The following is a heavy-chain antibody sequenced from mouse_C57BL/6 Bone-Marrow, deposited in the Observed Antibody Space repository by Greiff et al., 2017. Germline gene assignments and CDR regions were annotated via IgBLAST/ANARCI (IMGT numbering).Heavy chain of an antibody. CDR2: IYPSDSET. V-gene: IGHV1-61*01. Sequence: QVQLQQPGAELVRPGSSVKLSCKASGYTFTSYWMDWVQQRPGQGLEWIGNIYPSDSETHYTQKFKDKATLTVDKSSSTAYMQLSSLTSEDSAVYYCASGESSGYPYYFDYWGQGTTLTVSS. J-gene: IGHJ2*01. D-gene: IGHD3-2*02. CDR1: GYTFTSYW. CDR3: ASGESSGYPYYFDY.